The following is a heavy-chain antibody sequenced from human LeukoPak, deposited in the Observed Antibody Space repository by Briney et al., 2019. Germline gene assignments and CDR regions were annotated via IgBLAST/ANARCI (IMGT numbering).Heavy chain of an antibody. V-gene: IGHV4-34*01. CDR2: INHSGST. CDR3: ARIEDDLPDI. J-gene: IGHJ3*02. D-gene: IGHD3-3*01. Sequence: SETLSLTCAVYGGSFSSYYWSWIRQPPGKGLEWIGEINHSGSTNYNPSLKSRVTISVDTSKNQFSLKLSSVTAADTAVYYCARIEDDLPDIWGQGTMVTVSS. CDR1: GGSFSSYY.